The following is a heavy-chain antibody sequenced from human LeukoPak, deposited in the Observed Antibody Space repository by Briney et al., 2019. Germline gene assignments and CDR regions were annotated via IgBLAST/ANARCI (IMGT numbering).Heavy chain of an antibody. Sequence: PGGSLRLSCTASGFAFDEHGMSWVRQAPARGPEWVSSLRGNDETFYADSVKGRFTLSRDDSRNTVFLQLNNLRVEDTAIYYCARASWVSDPDAVRWGQGTQVTVSS. CDR1: GFAFDEHG. V-gene: IGHV3-23*01. CDR2: LRGNDET. D-gene: IGHD3-10*01. J-gene: IGHJ4*02. CDR3: ARASWVSDPDAVR.